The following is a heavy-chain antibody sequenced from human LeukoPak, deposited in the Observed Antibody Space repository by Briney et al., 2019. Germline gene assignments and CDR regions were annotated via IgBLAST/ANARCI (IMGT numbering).Heavy chain of an antibody. CDR2: ISYDGSNK. Sequence: PGGSLRLSCAASGFTFSSYGMHWVRQAPGKGLEWVAVISYDGSNKYYADSVKGRFTISRDNSKDTLYLQMNSLRAEDTAVYYCAKVRWWRGYDAFDIWGQGTMVTVSS. J-gene: IGHJ3*02. CDR1: GFTFSSYG. CDR3: AKVRWWRGYDAFDI. D-gene: IGHD2-15*01. V-gene: IGHV3-30*18.